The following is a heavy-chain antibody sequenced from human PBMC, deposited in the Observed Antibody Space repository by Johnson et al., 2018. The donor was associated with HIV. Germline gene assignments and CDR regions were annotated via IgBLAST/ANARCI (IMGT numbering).Heavy chain of an antibody. CDR3: ARGLHTGYCSGGSCYGAFDI. J-gene: IGHJ3*02. V-gene: IGHV3-15*05. CDR1: GFTFSNAW. Sequence: QLVESGGGLVKPGGSLRLSCAASGFTFSNAWMSWVRQAPGKGLEWVGRIKSKSDGAAIHYAAPVKGRFTVSRDDSRNTLYLQMNSLRAEDTAVYYCARGLHTGYCSGGSCYGAFDIWGLGTKVTVSS. D-gene: IGHD2-15*01. CDR2: IKSKSDGAAI.